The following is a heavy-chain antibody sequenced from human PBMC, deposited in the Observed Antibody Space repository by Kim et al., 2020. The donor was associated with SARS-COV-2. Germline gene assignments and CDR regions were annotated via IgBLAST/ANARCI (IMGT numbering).Heavy chain of an antibody. V-gene: IGHV1-18*01. CDR3: ARDRGNDFYYYYGMDV. CDR2: ISAYNGNT. J-gene: IGHJ6*02. CDR1: GYTFTSYG. Sequence: ASVKVSCKASGYTFTSYGISWVRQAPGQGLEWMGWISAYNGNTNYAQKLQGRVTMTTDTSTSTAYMELRSLRSDDTAVYYCARDRGNDFYYYYGMDVWGQGTTVTVSS. D-gene: IGHD3-3*01.